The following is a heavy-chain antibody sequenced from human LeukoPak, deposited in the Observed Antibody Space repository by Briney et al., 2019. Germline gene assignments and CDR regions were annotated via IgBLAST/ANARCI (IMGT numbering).Heavy chain of an antibody. CDR1: GGSVSSGSYY. D-gene: IGHD5-18*01. Sequence: SETLSLTCIVSGGSVSSGSYYWSWIRQHPGKGLEWIGYIYNSVRTNYNPSLKSRVTISVDTSKNQFSLKLSSVTAADTAVYYCARHAALDTKRGWNNHNWFDPWGQGTLVTVSS. V-gene: IGHV4-61*01. CDR3: ARHAALDTKRGWNNHNWFDP. CDR2: IYNSVRT. J-gene: IGHJ5*02.